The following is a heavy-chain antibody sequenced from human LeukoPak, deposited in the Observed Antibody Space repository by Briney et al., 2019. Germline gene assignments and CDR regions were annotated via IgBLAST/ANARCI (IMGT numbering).Heavy chain of an antibody. CDR2: IIPILGIA. D-gene: IGHD4-17*01. CDR3: ARGMFAIDYGDPVQVLIFDY. V-gene: IGHV1-69*04. CDR1: GGTFSSYA. Sequence: SVTVSCKASGGTFSSYAISWVRQAPGQGLGWMGRIIPILGIANYAQKFQGRVTITADKSTSTAYMELSSLRSEDTAVYYCARGMFAIDYGDPVQVLIFDYWGQGTLVTVSS. J-gene: IGHJ4*02.